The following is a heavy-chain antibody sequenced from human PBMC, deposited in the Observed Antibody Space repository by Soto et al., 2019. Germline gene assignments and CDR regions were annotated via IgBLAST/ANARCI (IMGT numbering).Heavy chain of an antibody. CDR3: ARGGKNYGDSSGYYYWFDP. CDR1: GGTFSSYA. V-gene: IGHV1-69*01. Sequence: QVQLVQSGAEVKKPGSSVKVSCKASGGTFSSYAISWVRQAPGQGLEWMGGIIPIFGTANYAQKFQGRVTITADESASTAYMELSSLRSEDTAVYYCARGGKNYGDSSGYYYWFDPWGQGTLVTVSS. CDR2: IIPIFGTA. D-gene: IGHD3-22*01. J-gene: IGHJ5*02.